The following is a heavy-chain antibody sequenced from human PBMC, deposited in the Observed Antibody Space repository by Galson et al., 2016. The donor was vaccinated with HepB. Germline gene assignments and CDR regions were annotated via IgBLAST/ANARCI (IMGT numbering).Heavy chain of an antibody. Sequence: SLRLSCAASGFTFSGYAMSWVRQAPGKGLQWISLIHNDGETTYYADSVKGRFTVSRDNSKNTLYLQMKSLRTEETAVYYCGKQRGGDMGNDCFDDWGQGALLTVSS. CDR2: IHNDGETT. D-gene: IGHD3-16*01. V-gene: IGHV3-23*01. CDR1: GFTFSGYA. CDR3: GKQRGGDMGNDCFDD. J-gene: IGHJ4*02.